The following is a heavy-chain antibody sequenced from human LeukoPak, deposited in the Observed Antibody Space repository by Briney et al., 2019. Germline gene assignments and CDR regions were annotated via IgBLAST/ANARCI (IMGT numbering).Heavy chain of an antibody. D-gene: IGHD5-12*01. CDR1: GFTFSSYG. J-gene: IGHJ4*02. V-gene: IGHV3-30*02. CDR2: IRYDGSNK. CDR3: ATNGGGDSGYGNFDY. Sequence: GGSLRLSCAASGFTFSSYGMHWVRQAPGKGLEWVAFIRYDGSNKYYADSVKGRFTISRDDAKNSLSLQMNSLRPEDTALYYCATNGGGDSGYGNFDYWGQGTLVTVSS.